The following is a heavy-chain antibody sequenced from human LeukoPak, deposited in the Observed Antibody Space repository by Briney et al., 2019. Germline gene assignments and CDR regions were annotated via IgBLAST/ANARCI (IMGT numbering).Heavy chain of an antibody. V-gene: IGHV3-30*02. CDR2: IRSDGSDK. D-gene: IGHD2-21*02. CDR1: GFIFSTYG. Sequence: GGSLRLSCAASGFIFSTYGMHWVRQAPGKGLEWVAFIRSDGSDKYYVGSVKGRFTISRDNSKNMLYLHMNSLRPEDTAVYYCVKSDSPWGQGTLVTVSS. J-gene: IGHJ5*02. CDR3: VKSDSP.